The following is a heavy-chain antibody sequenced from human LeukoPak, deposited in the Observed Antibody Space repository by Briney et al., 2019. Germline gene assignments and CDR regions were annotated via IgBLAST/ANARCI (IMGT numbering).Heavy chain of an antibody. J-gene: IGHJ6*03. CDR1: GFTLSPYT. CDR3: AKDGYCSGGSCYSDYYYYYYMDV. CDR2: ISYDGSNK. V-gene: IGHV3-30*18. Sequence: GGSLRLSCAASGFTLSPYTMNWVRQAPGKGLEWVAVISYDGSNKYYADSVKGRFTISRDNSKNTLYLQMNSLRAEDTAVYYCAKDGYCSGGSCYSDYYYYYYMDVWGKGTTVTVSS. D-gene: IGHD2-15*01.